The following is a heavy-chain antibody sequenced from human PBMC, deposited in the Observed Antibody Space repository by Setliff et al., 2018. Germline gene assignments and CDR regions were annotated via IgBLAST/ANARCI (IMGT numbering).Heavy chain of an antibody. Sequence: GESLKISCATSGYNFNSHWIAWVRQVPGGGLEWMGLIFPADSETRYSPSFQGQFTMSVDTSINTAYLQWSSLKASDTALYFCARLPSTGSAFFQHWGQGTLVTVSS. J-gene: IGHJ1*01. CDR2: IFPADSET. CDR1: GYNFNSHW. D-gene: IGHD1-1*01. V-gene: IGHV5-51*01. CDR3: ARLPSTGSAFFQH.